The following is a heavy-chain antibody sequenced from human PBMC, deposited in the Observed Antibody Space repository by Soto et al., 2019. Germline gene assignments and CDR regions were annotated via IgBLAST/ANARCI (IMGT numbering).Heavy chain of an antibody. Sequence: AQLVESGGGVFQPGRSLRLSCATSGFFFNTYGLHWVRQAPGKGLEWVALISKDGSKDYYANSVQGRFTISRDNSKDTLFVETGRVRVDDTAMYYCARDAVGRPPEGGNAFDIWGQGTMVSVSS. CDR1: GFFFNTYG. CDR3: ARDAVGRPPEGGNAFDI. CDR2: ISKDGSKD. D-gene: IGHD1-26*01. J-gene: IGHJ3*02. V-gene: IGHV3-30*03.